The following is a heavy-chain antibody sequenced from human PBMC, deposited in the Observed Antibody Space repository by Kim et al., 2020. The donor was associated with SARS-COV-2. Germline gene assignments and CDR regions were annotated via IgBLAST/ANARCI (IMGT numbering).Heavy chain of an antibody. Sequence: KGRFTSSRDNSKETLYLQMNSLRAEDTAVYYCAKDRSGFGEYTLKIDAFDIWGQGTMVTVSS. J-gene: IGHJ3*02. CDR3: AKDRSGFGEYTLKIDAFDI. D-gene: IGHD3-10*01. V-gene: IGHV3-23*01.